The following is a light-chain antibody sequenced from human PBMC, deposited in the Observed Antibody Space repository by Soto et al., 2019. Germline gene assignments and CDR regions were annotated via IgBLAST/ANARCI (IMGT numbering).Light chain of an antibody. J-gene: IGKJ5*01. CDR3: QQRSNWFT. CDR2: WAS. CDR1: QSVLYSSNNKNY. Sequence: DIVMTQSPDSLAVSLGERATINCKSSQSVLYSSNNKNYLAWYQQKPGQPPKLLIYWASTRESGVPDRFSGSGSGTDFTLTISSLQAEDVAVYYCQQRSNWFTFGQGTQLEIK. V-gene: IGKV4-1*01.